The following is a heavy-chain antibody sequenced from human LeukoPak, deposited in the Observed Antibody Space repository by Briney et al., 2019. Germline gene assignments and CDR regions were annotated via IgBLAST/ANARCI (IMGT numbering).Heavy chain of an antibody. D-gene: IGHD6-13*01. V-gene: IGHV4-4*07. CDR2: IYTSGST. CDR3: ARDRGSSWYDAFDI. Sequence: SETLSLTCTVSGGSISSYYLSWIRQPAGKGLEWIGRIYTSGSTNYNPSLKSRVTMSVDTSKNQFSLKLSSVTATDTAVYYCARDRGSSWYDAFDIWGQGTMVTVSS. CDR1: GGSISSYY. J-gene: IGHJ3*02.